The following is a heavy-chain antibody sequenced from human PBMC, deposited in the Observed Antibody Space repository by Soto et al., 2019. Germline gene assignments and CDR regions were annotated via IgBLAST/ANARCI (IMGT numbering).Heavy chain of an antibody. V-gene: IGHV4-30-2*01. CDR1: GGSISSGGFS. CDR2: IYHSGST. D-gene: IGHD6-13*01. CDR3: ASSHAGAHITAAVH. J-gene: IGHJ4*02. Sequence: QLQLQESGSGLVKPSQTLSLTCAVSGGSISSGGFSWSWIRQPPGKGLEWIGYIYHSGSTYYNPYLTGRVTISVGRSKNQFSLKLSSVTAADTAVYYCASSHAGAHITAAVHWGQGTLVTVSS.